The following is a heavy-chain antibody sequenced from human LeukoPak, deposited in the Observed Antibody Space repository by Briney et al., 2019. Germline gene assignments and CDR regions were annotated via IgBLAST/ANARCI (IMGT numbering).Heavy chain of an antibody. CDR1: GGTFSSYA. Sequence: SVKVSCKASGGTFSSYAISWVRQAPGQGLEWMERIIPIFGIANYAQKFQGRVTITADKSTSTAYMELSSLRSEDTAVYYCASNYYDSSGYGYNWFDPWGQGTLVTVSS. D-gene: IGHD3-22*01. J-gene: IGHJ5*02. V-gene: IGHV1-69*04. CDR3: ASNYYDSSGYGYNWFDP. CDR2: IIPIFGIA.